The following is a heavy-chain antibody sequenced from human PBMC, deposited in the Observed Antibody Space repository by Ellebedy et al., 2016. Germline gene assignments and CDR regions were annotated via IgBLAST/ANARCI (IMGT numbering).Heavy chain of an antibody. CDR3: ARAEGYCSSISCYFGYWYFDY. D-gene: IGHD2-2*01. Sequence: SVKVSCXASGGTFSSYAISWVRQAPGQGLEWMGGIIPIFGTANYAQKFQGRVTITADESTSTAYMELRSLTSDDTAVYYCARAEGYCSSISCYFGYWYFDYWGQGALVTVSS. V-gene: IGHV1-69*13. CDR2: IIPIFGTA. J-gene: IGHJ4*02. CDR1: GGTFSSYA.